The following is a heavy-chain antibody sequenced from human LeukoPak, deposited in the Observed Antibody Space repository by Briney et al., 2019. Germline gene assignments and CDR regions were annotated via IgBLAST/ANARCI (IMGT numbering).Heavy chain of an antibody. V-gene: IGHV3-9*01. CDR2: IGWNGGSV. J-gene: IGHJ6*02. CDR3: AKGGPDYYYYYGLNV. D-gene: IGHD2-15*01. CDR1: GFTFDDYG. Sequence: GGSLRLSCAASGFTFDDYGMHWVRQAPGKGLEWVSGIGWNGGSVGYADSVKGRFTISRDNAKNSLYLQMNSLRAEDTALYYCAKGGPDYYYYYGLNVWGQGTTVTVSS.